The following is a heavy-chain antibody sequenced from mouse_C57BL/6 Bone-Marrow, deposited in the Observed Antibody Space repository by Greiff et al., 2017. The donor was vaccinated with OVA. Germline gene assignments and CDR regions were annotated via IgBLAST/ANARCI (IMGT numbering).Heavy chain of an antibody. CDR2: INPSSGYT. D-gene: IGHD6-1*01. CDR1: GYTFTSYT. J-gene: IGHJ2*01. Sequence: QVQLKESGAELARPGASVKMSCKASGYTFTSYTMHWVKQRPGQGLEWIGYINPSSGYTKYNQKFKDKATLTADKSSSTAYMQLSSLTSEDSAVYYCARSPLWLNFDYWGQGTTLTVSS. V-gene: IGHV1-4*01. CDR3: ARSPLWLNFDY.